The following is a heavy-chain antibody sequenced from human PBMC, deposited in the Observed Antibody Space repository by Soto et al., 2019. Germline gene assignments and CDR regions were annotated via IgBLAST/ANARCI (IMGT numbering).Heavy chain of an antibody. V-gene: IGHV3-33*01. D-gene: IGHD6-6*01. CDR1: GFTFSSYG. CDR3: ARDSSSSTYFDY. J-gene: IGHJ4*02. Sequence: GGSLRLSCAASGFTFSSYGMHWVRQAPGKGLEWVAVIWYDGSNKYYADSVKGRFTISRDNSKNTLYLQMNSLRAEDTAVYYCARDSSSSTYFDYWGQGTLVTVSS. CDR2: IWYDGSNK.